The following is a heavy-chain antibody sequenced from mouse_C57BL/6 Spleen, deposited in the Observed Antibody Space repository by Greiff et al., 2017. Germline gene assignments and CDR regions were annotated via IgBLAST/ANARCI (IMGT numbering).Heavy chain of an antibody. CDR2: ISYDGSN. D-gene: IGHD1-1*01. CDR1: GYSITSGYY. CDR3: ARERKTVVENYYWYFDV. J-gene: IGHJ1*03. V-gene: IGHV3-6*01. Sequence: DVQLQESGPGLVKPSQSLSLTCSVTGYSITSGYYWNWIRQFPGNKLEWMGYISYDGSNNYNPSLKNRISITRDTAKNQFFLKLNSVTTEDTATYYCARERKTVVENYYWYFDVWGTGTTVTVSS.